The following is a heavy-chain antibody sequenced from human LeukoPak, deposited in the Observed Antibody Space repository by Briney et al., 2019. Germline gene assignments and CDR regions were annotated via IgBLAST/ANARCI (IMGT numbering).Heavy chain of an antibody. V-gene: IGHV3-23*01. CDR1: GFTFSSYA. CDR3: AKDAQYYYDSSGYYYGLAFDI. J-gene: IGHJ3*02. D-gene: IGHD3-22*01. Sequence: PGESLRLSCAASGFTFSSYAMSWVRQAPGKGLEWVSAISGSGGSTYYADSVKGRFTISRDNSKNTLYLQMNSLRAEDTAVYYCAKDAQYYYDSSGYYYGLAFDIWGQGTMVTVSS. CDR2: ISGSGGST.